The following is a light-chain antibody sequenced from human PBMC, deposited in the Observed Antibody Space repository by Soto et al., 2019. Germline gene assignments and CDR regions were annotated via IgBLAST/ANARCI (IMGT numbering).Light chain of an antibody. CDR1: QTIDRS. Sequence: DVQMTQSPPSLSASVGDRVTITCRASQTIDRSLNWYQQKPGKAPNLLIYDASNLQSGVPSRFSGSGSGTDFTLTISSLQPDDFATYSCQQSHSLPFTFGPGTKADIK. CDR3: QQSHSLPFT. J-gene: IGKJ3*01. V-gene: IGKV1-39*01. CDR2: DAS.